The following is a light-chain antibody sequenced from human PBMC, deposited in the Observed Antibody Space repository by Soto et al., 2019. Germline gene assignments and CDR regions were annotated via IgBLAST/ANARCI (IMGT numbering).Light chain of an antibody. Sequence: QCVLTRPPSASGAAGEGVTISCTGTSSDVGAYNYVSWYQQLPGKAPKLIIYEVSKRPSGVPDRFSGSKSGNTASLTVSGLQAEDEADYYCTSYAGTYSFFYVFGTGTKVTVL. J-gene: IGLJ1*01. CDR1: SSDVGAYNY. V-gene: IGLV2-8*01. CDR2: EVS. CDR3: TSYAGTYSFFYV.